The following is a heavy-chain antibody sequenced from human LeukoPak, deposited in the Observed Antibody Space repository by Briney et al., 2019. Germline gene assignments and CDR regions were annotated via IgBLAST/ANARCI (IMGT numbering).Heavy chain of an antibody. V-gene: IGHV4-34*01. J-gene: IGHJ4*02. CDR1: GGSFSGYY. Sequence: PSETLSHTCAVYGGSFSGYYWSWIRPPPGKGLEWIGEIKHSGSTKYNPSLKSRDTISVDTSKNQFSLKLSSVTAADTAVYYCARGGSPVGATNDYWGQGTLVTVSS. CDR3: ARGGSPVGATNDY. D-gene: IGHD1-26*01. CDR2: IKHSGST.